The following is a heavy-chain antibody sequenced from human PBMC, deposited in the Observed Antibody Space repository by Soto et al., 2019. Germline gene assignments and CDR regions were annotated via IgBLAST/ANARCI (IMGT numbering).Heavy chain of an antibody. CDR2: ISHSGST. J-gene: IGHJ5*02. CDR1: GFSVSNTAYS. V-gene: IGHV4-30-2*01. Sequence: PSETLSLTCAVSGFSVSNTAYSWTWTRQPPGKGLEWIGYISHSGSTYYNPSLRSRATMSLDRSKNQFSLKLSSVTAADTAVYYCARELGGRNYDILTGGFDPWGQGTLVTVSS. D-gene: IGHD3-9*01. CDR3: ARELGGRNYDILTGGFDP.